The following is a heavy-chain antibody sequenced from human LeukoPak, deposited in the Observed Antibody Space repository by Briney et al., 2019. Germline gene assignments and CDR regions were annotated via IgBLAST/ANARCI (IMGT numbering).Heavy chain of an antibody. CDR1: GGSISSGSYY. D-gene: IGHD3-3*01. V-gene: IGHV4-61*02. Sequence: SQTLSLTCTVSGGSISSGSYYRSWIRQPAGKGLEWIGRIYTSGSTNYNPSLKSRVTISVDTSKNQFSLKLSSVTAADTAVYYCARVTIFGVAAEWFDPWGQGTLVTVSS. CDR3: ARVTIFGVAAEWFDP. CDR2: IYTSGST. J-gene: IGHJ5*02.